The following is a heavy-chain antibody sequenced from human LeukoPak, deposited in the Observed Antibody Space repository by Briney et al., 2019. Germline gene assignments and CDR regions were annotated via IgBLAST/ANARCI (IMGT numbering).Heavy chain of an antibody. Sequence: SETLSLTCTVSGGSISSGDYYWSWIRQPPGKGLEWIGEINHSGSTNYNPSLKSRVTISVDTSKNQFSLKLSSVTAADTAVYYCARERGQPRRVHFYSWFDPWGQGTLVTVSS. V-gene: IGHV4-39*07. CDR1: GGSISSGDYY. CDR3: ARERGQPRRVHFYSWFDP. D-gene: IGHD2/OR15-2a*01. CDR2: INHSGST. J-gene: IGHJ5*02.